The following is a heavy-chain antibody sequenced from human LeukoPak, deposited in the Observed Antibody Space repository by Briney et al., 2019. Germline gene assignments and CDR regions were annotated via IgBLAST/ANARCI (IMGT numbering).Heavy chain of an antibody. CDR1: GFTFSRYY. Sequence: GGSLRLSCAASGFTFSRYYMHWVRQPPGKGLVWVSRITGDGSFTDYADSVKGRFTISRDNAKNTLYLHINSLRVEDTAVYYCAREGYSDTSGFYYWGQGTLVTVSS. V-gene: IGHV3-74*01. CDR2: ITGDGSFT. D-gene: IGHD3-22*01. J-gene: IGHJ4*02. CDR3: AREGYSDTSGFYY.